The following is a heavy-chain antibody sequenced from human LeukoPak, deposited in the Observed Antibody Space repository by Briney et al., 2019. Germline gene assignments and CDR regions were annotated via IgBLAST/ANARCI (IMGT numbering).Heavy chain of an antibody. CDR1: GFTSSSYD. J-gene: IGHJ6*03. Sequence: PGGSLRLSCAASGFTSSSYDMHWVRQTQKGLEWVSAIGTAADTYYSGSAKGRFTISRENAKNSLYLQMNSLRAEDTAVYYCAKDSNQWFGESYYYYYYMDVWGKGTTVTVSS. V-gene: IGHV3-13*01. D-gene: IGHD3-10*01. CDR3: AKDSNQWFGESYYYYYYMDV. CDR2: IGTAADT.